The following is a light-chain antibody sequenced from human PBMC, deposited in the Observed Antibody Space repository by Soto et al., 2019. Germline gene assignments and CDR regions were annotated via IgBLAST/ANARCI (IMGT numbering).Light chain of an antibody. J-gene: IGKJ2*01. CDR2: WAS. CDR3: QQYYTPPPNT. Sequence: DIVMTQSPDSLAVSLGERATINCKSSQSVLYSSNNKNYLAWYQQKPGQPPKLLLYWASTRESGVPDRFSGSGSGRDFTLPISSLQDEDVAVYYCQQYYTPPPNTFGRGTKLEIK. V-gene: IGKV4-1*01. CDR1: QSVLYSSNNKNY.